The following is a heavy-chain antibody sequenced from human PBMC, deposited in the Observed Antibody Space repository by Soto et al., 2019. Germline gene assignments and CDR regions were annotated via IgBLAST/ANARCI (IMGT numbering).Heavy chain of an antibody. J-gene: IGHJ4*02. CDR2: ISTSGGST. CDR1: GFTFSSYA. V-gene: IGHV3-23*01. D-gene: IGHD3-10*01. Sequence: EVQLLESGGGLIQPGGSLRLSCAASGFTFSSYAMSWVRQAPGKGLEWVSAISTSGGSTFYADSVKGRFTISRDNFKNTLYLQMNSLRAEDTAVYYCARASIDGLVLDDYWGQGTLVTVSS. CDR3: ARASIDGLVLDDY.